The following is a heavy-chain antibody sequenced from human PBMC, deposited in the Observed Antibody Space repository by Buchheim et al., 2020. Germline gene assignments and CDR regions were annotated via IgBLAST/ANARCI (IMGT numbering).Heavy chain of an antibody. CDR3: AKRVAVPGSTHYFDY. V-gene: IGHV3-23*01. CDR2: TSGISGAT. D-gene: IGHD3-10*01. J-gene: IGHJ4*02. CDR1: GFTFSGCS. Sequence: EVQLLESGGHLVQPGGSLRLSCAASGFTFSGCSMSWVRQAPGKGLEWVSTSGISGATYYAESVVGRFTISRDDSKKTLFLQMNSLRAEDTAIYYCAKRVAVPGSTHYFDYWGQGTL.